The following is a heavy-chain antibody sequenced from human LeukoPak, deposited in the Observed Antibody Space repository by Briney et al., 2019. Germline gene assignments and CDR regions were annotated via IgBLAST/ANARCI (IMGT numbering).Heavy chain of an antibody. CDR1: GGTFSSYA. V-gene: IGHV1-69*13. D-gene: IGHD6-19*01. CDR3: AKDMRGQWLVFDY. CDR2: IIPIFGTA. Sequence: SVKVSCKASGGTFSSYAVSWVRQAPGQGLEWMGGIIPIFGTANYAQKFQGRVTITADESTSTAYMELSSLRSEDTALYYCAKDMRGQWLVFDYWGQGTLVTVSS. J-gene: IGHJ4*02.